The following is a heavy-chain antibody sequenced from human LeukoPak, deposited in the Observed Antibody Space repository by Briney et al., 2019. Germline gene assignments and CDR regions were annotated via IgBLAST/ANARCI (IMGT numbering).Heavy chain of an antibody. J-gene: IGHJ5*01. V-gene: IGHV4-59*11. Sequence: PSETLSLTCTVSGASISSHYWSWIRQPPGKGLEWIGYIYHTGSTDYSPSLKGRLTISQDTSKHQISLSLTSVTTADTAMYYCARGGRWDKFDSWGQGILVSVSS. CDR3: ARGGRWDKFDS. CDR2: IYHTGST. D-gene: IGHD1-26*01. CDR1: GASISSHY.